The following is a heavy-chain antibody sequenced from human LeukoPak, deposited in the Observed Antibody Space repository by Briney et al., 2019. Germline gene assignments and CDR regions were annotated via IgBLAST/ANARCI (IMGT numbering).Heavy chain of an antibody. J-gene: IGHJ4*02. V-gene: IGHV1-18*04. CDR3: AREGPRRGYSYGTFDY. D-gene: IGHD5-18*01. CDR2: ISAYNGNT. CDR1: GYTFTGYY. Sequence: GASVKVSCKASGYTFTGYYMHWVRQAPGQGLEWMGWISAYNGNTNYAQKLQGRVTMTTDTSTSTAYMELRSLRSDDTAVYYCAREGPRRGYSYGTFDYWGQGTLVTVSS.